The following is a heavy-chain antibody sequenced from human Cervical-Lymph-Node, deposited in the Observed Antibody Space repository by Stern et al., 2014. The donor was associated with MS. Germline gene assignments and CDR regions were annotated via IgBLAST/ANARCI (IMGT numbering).Heavy chain of an antibody. Sequence: VQLEESGGGVVQPGTSLRLSCAASGFTFSSHVMHWVRQAPGKGLEWVAFISYDGSSKYYADFVKGRFTISRDNSKNTLYLQMNNLRPEDAAVYYCADGFLSGSYLNWGQGTRVTVSS. CDR3: ADGFLSGSYLN. D-gene: IGHD1-26*01. V-gene: IGHV3-30*14. J-gene: IGHJ4*02. CDR2: ISYDGSSK. CDR1: GFTFSSHV.